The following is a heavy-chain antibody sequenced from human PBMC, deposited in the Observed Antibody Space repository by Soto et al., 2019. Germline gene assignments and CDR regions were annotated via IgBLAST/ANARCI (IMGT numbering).Heavy chain of an antibody. CDR1: GGTFSSYA. CDR3: ARVATGTTNWLDP. CDR2: IIPIFGTA. J-gene: IGHJ5*02. Sequence: SVKVSCKASGGTFSSYAISWVRQAPGQGLEWMGGIIPIFGTANYAQKFQGRVTITADESTSTAYMELSSLRSEDTAVYYCARVATGTTNWLDPWGQGTMVTVYS. D-gene: IGHD1-1*01. V-gene: IGHV1-69*13.